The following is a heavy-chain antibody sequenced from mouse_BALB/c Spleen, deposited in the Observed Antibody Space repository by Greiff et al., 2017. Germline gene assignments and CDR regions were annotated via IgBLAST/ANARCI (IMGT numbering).Heavy chain of an antibody. Sequence: DVHLVESGGGLVQPGGSLRLSCATSGFTFTDYYMSWVRQPPGKALEWLGFIRNKANGYTTEYSASVKGRFTISRDNSQSILYLQMNTLRAEDSATYYCAREGFITTVAMDYWGQGTSVTVSS. CDR1: GFTFTDYY. CDR2: IRNKANGYTT. V-gene: IGHV7-3*02. D-gene: IGHD1-2*01. J-gene: IGHJ4*01. CDR3: AREGFITTVAMDY.